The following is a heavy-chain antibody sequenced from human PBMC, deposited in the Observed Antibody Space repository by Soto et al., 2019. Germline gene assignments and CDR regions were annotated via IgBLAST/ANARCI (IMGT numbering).Heavy chain of an antibody. J-gene: IGHJ3*02. CDR3: ARVVGYCGGDCHPNRRAFDI. CDR2: ISSNGVII. CDR1: VFTFRSYA. D-gene: IGHD2-21*02. Sequence: PGGALRLSWAAAVFTFRSYAMHWVRQALGKGLEYVSAISSNGVIIYFADVVKGRFTVYRDNSKNPLYLQMGSLRAEDMAVYYCARVVGYCGGDCHPNRRAFDIWGQGTMVTVSS. V-gene: IGHV3-64*02.